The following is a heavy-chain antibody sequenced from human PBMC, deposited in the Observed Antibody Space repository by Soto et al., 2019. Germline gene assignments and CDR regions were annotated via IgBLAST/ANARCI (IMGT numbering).Heavy chain of an antibody. D-gene: IGHD6-19*01. CDR1: GYTLTELS. CDR2: FDPEDGET. V-gene: IGHV1-24*01. Sequence: ASVKVSCKVSGYTLTELSMHWVRQAPGKGLEWMGGFDPEDGETIYAQKFQGRVTMTEDTSTDTAYMELSRLRSEDTAVYYCAAGGSSGWVARGDYYYGMDVWGQGTTVTVSS. CDR3: AAGGSSGWVARGDYYYGMDV. J-gene: IGHJ6*02.